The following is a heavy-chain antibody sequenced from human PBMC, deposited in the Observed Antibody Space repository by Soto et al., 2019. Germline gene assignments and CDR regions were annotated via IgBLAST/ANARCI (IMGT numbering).Heavy chain of an antibody. Sequence: TSETLSLTCFVSGASISSTYWWSWVRQTPGKRLEWIGQIYHTGTTSYNPSLKNRVTISLDKSNNQFSLRLTSMTAADTAVYYCATLPPRIVVVMTDLPTWGQGALVTVS. D-gene: IGHD2-15*01. J-gene: IGHJ5*02. CDR3: ATLPPRIVVVMTDLPT. CDR2: IYHTGTT. CDR1: GASISSTYW. V-gene: IGHV4-4*02.